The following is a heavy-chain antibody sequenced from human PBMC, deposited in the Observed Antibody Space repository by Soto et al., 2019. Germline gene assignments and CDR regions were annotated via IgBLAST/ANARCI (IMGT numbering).Heavy chain of an antibody. V-gene: IGHV1-69*01. D-gene: IGHD3-3*01. CDR2: IIPIFGTA. J-gene: IGHJ6*02. CDR1: GATFSSYA. CDR3: AIGTILNYYYGMDV. Sequence: QVQLVQSGAEVKKPGSSVKVSCKASGATFSSYAISWVRQAPGQGLEWMGGIIPIFGTANYAQKFQGRVTITADESTSTAYMELSSLRSEDTAVYYCAIGTILNYYYGMDVWGQGTTVTVSS.